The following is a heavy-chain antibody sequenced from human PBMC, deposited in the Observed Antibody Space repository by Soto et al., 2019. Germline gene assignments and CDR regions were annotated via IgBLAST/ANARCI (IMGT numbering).Heavy chain of an antibody. V-gene: IGHV1-2*02. CDR1: GYTFTDLY. J-gene: IGHJ4*02. CDR3: ARDNYGPLGY. CDR2: VDHRSGER. Sequence: QVQLVQSGAELKKPGASVRVSCKPSGYTFTDLYIHWGRQAPGQGLEWMGWVDHRSGERKNTQHLQGRVTMSRDTSTSTVYMELNRLTSDDTAVYYCARDNYGPLGYWGQGTLVTVS. D-gene: IGHD3-10*01.